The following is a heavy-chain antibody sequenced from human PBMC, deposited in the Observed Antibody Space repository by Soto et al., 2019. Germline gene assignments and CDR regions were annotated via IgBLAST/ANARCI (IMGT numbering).Heavy chain of an antibody. D-gene: IGHD2-15*01. Sequence: EEQLLESGGGLVQPGGSLRLSCAASEFTFSSYAMSWVRQAPGKGLEWVSAICGSGGSTYYADSVKGRFTISRDNSKNTLYLQMNSLRAEDTAVYYCAKGECSGGSCYCAMDVWGQGTTVTVSS. V-gene: IGHV3-23*01. CDR3: AKGECSGGSCYCAMDV. J-gene: IGHJ6*02. CDR1: EFTFSSYA. CDR2: ICGSGGST.